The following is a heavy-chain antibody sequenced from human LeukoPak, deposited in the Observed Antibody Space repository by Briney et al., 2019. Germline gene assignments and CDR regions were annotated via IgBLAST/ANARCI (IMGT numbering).Heavy chain of an antibody. CDR3: ARDWRVMDYSSSSNYFDY. CDR1: GDSVSSNSAA. V-gene: IGHV6-1*01. J-gene: IGHJ4*02. CDR2: TYYRSKWYN. D-gene: IGHD6-6*01. Sequence: TSQTLSLTCAISGDSVSSNSAAWNWIRQSPSRGLEWLGRTYYRSKWYNDYAVSVKSRITINPDTSKNQFSLQLNSVTPEDTAVYYCARDWRVMDYSSSSNYFDYWGQGTLVTVSS.